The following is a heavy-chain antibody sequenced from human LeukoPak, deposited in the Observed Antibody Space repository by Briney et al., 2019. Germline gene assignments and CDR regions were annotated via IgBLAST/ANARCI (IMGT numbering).Heavy chain of an antibody. Sequence: GRSLRLSCAASGFTFSSYAMHWVRQAPGKGLEWVAVISYDGSNKYYADSVKGRFTISRDNSKNTLYLQMNSLRAEDTAVYYCARDKTGNYGDYGAYYYYGMDVWGQGTTVTVSS. CDR2: ISYDGSNK. CDR1: GFTFSSYA. CDR3: ARDKTGNYGDYGAYYYYGMDV. V-gene: IGHV3-30-3*01. J-gene: IGHJ6*02. D-gene: IGHD4-17*01.